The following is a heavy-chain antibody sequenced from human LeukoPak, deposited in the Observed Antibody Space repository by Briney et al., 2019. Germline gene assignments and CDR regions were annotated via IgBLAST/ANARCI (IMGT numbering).Heavy chain of an antibody. CDR1: GFTFSDYV. CDR2: IRSKAYGGTT. J-gene: IGHJ5*02. CDR3: TRANGDYVTFDP. V-gene: IGHV3-49*03. D-gene: IGHD4-17*01. Sequence: PGRSLRLSCTPSGFTFSDYVMNWFRQAPGKGLEWVGFIRSKAYGGTTEYAASVKGRFTISRDDSKSIAYLQMNSLKTEDTAVYYCTRANGDYVTFDPWGQGTLATVSS.